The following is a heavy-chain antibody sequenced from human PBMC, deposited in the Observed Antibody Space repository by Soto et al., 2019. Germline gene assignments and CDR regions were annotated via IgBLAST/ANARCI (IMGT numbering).Heavy chain of an antibody. CDR2: ISGSSGTT. J-gene: IGHJ4*02. V-gene: IGHV3-48*01. D-gene: IGHD5-18*01. CDR3: AKDFRRGYSYGYYH. CDR1: GFTFSSYS. Sequence: GGSLRLSCAASGFTFSSYSMNWVRQAPGKGLEWVSYISGSSGTTYYADSVKGHFTISRDNSKNTLYLQMNSLRAEDTAVYYCAKDFRRGYSYGYYHWGQGTLVTVSS.